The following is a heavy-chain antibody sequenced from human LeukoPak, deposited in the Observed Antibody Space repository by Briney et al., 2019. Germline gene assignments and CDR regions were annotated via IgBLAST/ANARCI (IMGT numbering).Heavy chain of an antibody. V-gene: IGHV1-8*03. CDR3: ARLDYYDSSGYPNWFDP. D-gene: IGHD3-22*01. J-gene: IGHJ5*02. Sequence: ASVKVSCKASGYTFTSYYMHWVRQATGQGLEWMGWMNPNSGNTGYAQKFQGRVTITRNTSISTAYMELSSLRSEDTAVYYCARLDYYDSSGYPNWFDPWGQGTLVTVSS. CDR1: GYTFTSYY. CDR2: MNPNSGNT.